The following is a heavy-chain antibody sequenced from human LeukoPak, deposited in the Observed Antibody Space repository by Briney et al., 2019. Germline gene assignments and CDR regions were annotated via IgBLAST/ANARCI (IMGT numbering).Heavy chain of an antibody. D-gene: IGHD2/OR15-2a*01. J-gene: IGHJ4*02. Sequence: PSETLSLTCAISGHSTTRGYYWAWFRQSPGMGLEWIATFFQSQRSFYNASLESRVTMSLDTSKSQFSLNLTSVTAADTAVYYCARVFSVPYLLDSWGRGTQVTVSS. V-gene: IGHV4-38-2*01. CDR1: GHSTTRGYY. CDR2: FFQSQRS. CDR3: ARVFSVPYLLDS.